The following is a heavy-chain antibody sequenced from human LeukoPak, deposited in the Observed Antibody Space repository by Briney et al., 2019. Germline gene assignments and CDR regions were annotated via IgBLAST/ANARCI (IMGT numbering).Heavy chain of an antibody. J-gene: IGHJ4*02. D-gene: IGHD3-16*02. CDR2: ISDSGGST. CDR3: AKGEKTRPFGGVIDY. CDR1: GFTFSSYA. Sequence: GGSLRLSCAASGFTFSSYAMSWVRQAPEKGLEWVSAISDSGGSTYYTDSVKGRFTISRDNSKNTLYLQMNSLRAGDTAVYYCAKGEKTRPFGGVIDYWGQGTLVTVSS. V-gene: IGHV3-23*01.